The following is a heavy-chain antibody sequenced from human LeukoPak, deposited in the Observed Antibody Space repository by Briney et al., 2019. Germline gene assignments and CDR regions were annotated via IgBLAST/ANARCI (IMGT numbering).Heavy chain of an antibody. CDR1: GGTFSSYA. CDR3: AVGYCTNGVCYPIDY. D-gene: IGHD2-8*01. J-gene: IGHJ4*02. CDR2: IIPIFGTA. V-gene: IGHV1-69*13. Sequence: GASVKVSCKASGGTFSSYAISWVRQAPGQGLEWMGGIIPIFGTANYAQKFRGRVTITADESTSTAYMELSSLRSEDTAVYYCAVGYCTNGVCYPIDYWGQGTLVTVSS.